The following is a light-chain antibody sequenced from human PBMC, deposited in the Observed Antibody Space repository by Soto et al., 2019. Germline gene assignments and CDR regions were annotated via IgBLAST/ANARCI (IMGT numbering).Light chain of an antibody. CDR3: QSSRV. J-gene: IGLJ1*01. Sequence: QSALTQPPSVSGAPGQRVTISCTGSSSNIGAGYDVHWYQQLPGTAPKLLIYGNSNRPSGVPDRFSGSKSGTSASLAITGLQAEDEADYYCQSSRVFGTGTKVTVL. CDR2: GNS. CDR1: SSNIGAGYD. V-gene: IGLV1-40*01.